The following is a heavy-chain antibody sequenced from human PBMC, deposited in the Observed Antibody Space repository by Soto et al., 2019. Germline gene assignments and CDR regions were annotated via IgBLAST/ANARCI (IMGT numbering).Heavy chain of an antibody. CDR2: IIPILGIA. D-gene: IGHD4-17*01. Sequence: QVQLVQSGAEVKKPGSSVKVSCKASGGTFSSYTISWVRQAPGQGLEWMGRIIPILGIANYAQKFQGRVTMTADTSTSTAYMELSSLRSEDTAVYYCASTGHNWFDPWGQGTLVTVSS. CDR1: GGTFSSYT. CDR3: ASTGHNWFDP. V-gene: IGHV1-69*02. J-gene: IGHJ5*02.